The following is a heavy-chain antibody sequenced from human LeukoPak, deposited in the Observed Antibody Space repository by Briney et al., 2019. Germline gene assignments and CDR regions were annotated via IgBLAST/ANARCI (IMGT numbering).Heavy chain of an antibody. CDR1: GFTFSFYS. CDR3: ARVHRGYSYGRLDY. D-gene: IGHD5-18*01. J-gene: IGHJ4*02. Sequence: GGSLRLSCAASGFTFSFYSMNWVRQAPGKGLEWVSYISSSDNTIHYVDSVKSRYTISRDNAKNSLYLEMNSLRDEDTAGYYCARVHRGYSYGRLDYWGQGTLVTVSS. CDR2: ISSSDNTI. V-gene: IGHV3-48*02.